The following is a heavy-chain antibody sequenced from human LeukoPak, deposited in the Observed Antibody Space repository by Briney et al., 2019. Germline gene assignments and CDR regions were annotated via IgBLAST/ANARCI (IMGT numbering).Heavy chain of an antibody. CDR3: ARRGYCSGGSCYTGRTWWFDP. Sequence: GESLKISCKGSGYSFTSYWIGWVRQMPGKGLEWMGIIYPGDSDTRYSPSFQGQVTISADKSISTAYLQWSSLKASDTAMYYCARRGYCSGGSCYTGRTWWFDPWGQGTLVTVSS. CDR2: IYPGDSDT. J-gene: IGHJ5*02. D-gene: IGHD2-15*01. V-gene: IGHV5-51*01. CDR1: GYSFTSYW.